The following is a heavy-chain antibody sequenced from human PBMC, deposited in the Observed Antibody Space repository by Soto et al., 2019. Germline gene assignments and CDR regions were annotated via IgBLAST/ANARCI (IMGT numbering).Heavy chain of an antibody. D-gene: IGHD3-10*01. CDR3: AREVQVHTPAFVY. Sequence: QVQLVQSGAEMKKPGSSVKVSCQSSGGTFNTYAMNWVRQAPGQGPEWMGVISPMFGAANYAPKFQGRVTITADKATGTSYMQLSSLTSEDTALYFCAREVQVHTPAFVYWGQGTLVTVSS. J-gene: IGHJ4*02. V-gene: IGHV1-69*06. CDR1: GGTFNTYA. CDR2: ISPMFGAA.